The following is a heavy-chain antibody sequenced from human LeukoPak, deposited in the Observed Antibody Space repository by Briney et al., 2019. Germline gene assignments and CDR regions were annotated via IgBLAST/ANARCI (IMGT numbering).Heavy chain of an antibody. Sequence: GGSLRLSCAASGFTFSRFGVNWVRKAPGKGLEWVSYISSSSSSSTIYYADSVKGRFTISRDNAKNSLYLQMNSLRDEDTAVYYCAQKGGADYWGQGTLVTVSS. V-gene: IGHV3-48*02. CDR2: ISSSSSSSTI. J-gene: IGHJ4*02. CDR1: GFTFSRFG. CDR3: AQKGGADY. D-gene: IGHD2-15*01.